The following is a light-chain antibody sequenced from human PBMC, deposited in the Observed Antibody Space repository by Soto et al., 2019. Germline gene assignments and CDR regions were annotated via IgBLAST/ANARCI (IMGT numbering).Light chain of an antibody. CDR1: QGISSY. CDR3: QHYNSYSEA. J-gene: IGKJ1*01. Sequence: IQLTQSPSSLSASVGDRVPITCRASQGISSYLVWCQQKPGKAPKLLIYKASTLKSGVPSRFSGSGSGTEFTLTISSLRPDDFATYYCQHYNSYSEACGQGTKVDI. CDR2: KAS. V-gene: IGKV1-9*01.